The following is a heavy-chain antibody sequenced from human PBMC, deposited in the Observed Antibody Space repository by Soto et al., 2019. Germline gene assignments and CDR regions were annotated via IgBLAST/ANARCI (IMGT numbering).Heavy chain of an antibody. Sequence: EVQLVESGGGLIQPGGSLRLSCAASGFTVSSNYMSWVRQAPGKGLEWVSVISGSGGGTYYADSVKGRFTISRDNSINTLYLHMNSLRAVDTPVYYCAKDRSSGWYESFDYWGQGTLVTVSS. CDR3: AKDRSSGWYESFDY. V-gene: IGHV3-53*01. J-gene: IGHJ4*02. CDR2: ISGSGGGT. D-gene: IGHD6-19*01. CDR1: GFTVSSNY.